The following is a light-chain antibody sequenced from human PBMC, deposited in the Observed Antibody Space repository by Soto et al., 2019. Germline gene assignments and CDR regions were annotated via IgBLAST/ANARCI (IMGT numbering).Light chain of an antibody. Sequence: QSVLTQPPSASGTPGQRVTISCTGSSSNIGAGYDVHWYQRLPGTAPKLLIYTNTNRPSGVPDRFSGSKSGPSASLAITGLQVDDEADYYCQSYDITLSGYVFGAGTKVTVL. J-gene: IGLJ1*01. CDR1: SSNIGAGYD. CDR3: QSYDITLSGYV. V-gene: IGLV1-40*01. CDR2: TNT.